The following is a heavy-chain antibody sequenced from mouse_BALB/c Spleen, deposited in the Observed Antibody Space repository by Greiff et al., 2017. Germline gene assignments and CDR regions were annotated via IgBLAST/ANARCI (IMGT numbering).Heavy chain of an antibody. D-gene: IGHD4-1*01. V-gene: IGHV5-6*01. CDR3: ARHVSNWDVPYFDY. CDR1: GFTFSSYG. Sequence: EVKLMESGGDLVKPGGSLKLSCAASGFTFSSYGMSWVRQTPDKRLEWVATISSGGSYTYYPDSVKGRFTISRDNAKNTLYLQMSSLKSEDTAMYYCARHVSNWDVPYFDYWGQGTTLTVSS. J-gene: IGHJ2*01. CDR2: ISSGGSYT.